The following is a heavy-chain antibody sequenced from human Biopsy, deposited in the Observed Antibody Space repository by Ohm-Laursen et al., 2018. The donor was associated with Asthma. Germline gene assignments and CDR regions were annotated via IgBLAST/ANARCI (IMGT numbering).Heavy chain of an antibody. V-gene: IGHV1-2*06. D-gene: IGHD2-21*01. J-gene: IGHJ4*02. CDR2: INPNSGGT. Sequence: GASVKVSCKTSGYTFTGYYMHWVRQAPGQGLEWMGRINPNSGGTNYAQKFQGRVTMTRDTSISTAYMELSRLRSDDTAVYYCARSFVLGIPDYWGQGTLVTVSS. CDR3: ARSFVLGIPDY. CDR1: GYTFTGYY.